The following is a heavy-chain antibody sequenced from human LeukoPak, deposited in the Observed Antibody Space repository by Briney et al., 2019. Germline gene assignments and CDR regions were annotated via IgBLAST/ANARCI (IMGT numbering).Heavy chain of an antibody. Sequence: ASVKVSCKASGYTFTGYYMHWVRQAPGQGLEWMGWINPNSGGTNYAQKFQGRFTMTRDTSISTAYMELSRLRSDDTAVYYCARGAVPAAIRGWFDPWGQGTLVTVSS. CDR2: INPNSGGT. CDR1: GYTFTGYY. CDR3: ARGAVPAAIRGWFDP. J-gene: IGHJ5*02. V-gene: IGHV1-2*02. D-gene: IGHD2-2*02.